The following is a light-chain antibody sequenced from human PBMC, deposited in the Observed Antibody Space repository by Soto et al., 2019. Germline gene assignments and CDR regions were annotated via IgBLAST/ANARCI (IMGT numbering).Light chain of an antibody. CDR1: QSVSSSY. Sequence: EIVLPQSPGTLSLSPGERATLSCRASQSVSSSYLAWYQQKPGQAPRLLIYGASSRATGIPDRFSGSGSGTDFTLTISRLAPEDFAVYYCQQDASSPSMYTFGQGTKLEIK. CDR2: GAS. CDR3: QQDASSPSMYT. V-gene: IGKV3-20*01. J-gene: IGKJ2*01.